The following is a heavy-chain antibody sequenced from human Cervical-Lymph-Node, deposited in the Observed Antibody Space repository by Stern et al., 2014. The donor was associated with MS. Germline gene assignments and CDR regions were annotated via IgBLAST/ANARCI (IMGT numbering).Heavy chain of an antibody. Sequence: QVQLVESGPGLVKPSETLSLTCTVSGASVSSHYWSWIRQSPGQGLEWIAYIYHSGNTSYNPSLNSRVIISRDTSKNQFSLKLSSVTAADTAVYYCARSLRVGTTSYWHFALCGRGTLVTVSS. D-gene: IGHD4-17*01. CDR1: GASVSSHY. V-gene: IGHV4-59*02. J-gene: IGHJ2*01. CDR2: IYHSGNT. CDR3: ARSLRVGTTSYWHFAL.